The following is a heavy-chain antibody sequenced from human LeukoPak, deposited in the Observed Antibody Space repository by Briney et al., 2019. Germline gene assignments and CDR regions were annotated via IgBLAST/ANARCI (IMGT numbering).Heavy chain of an antibody. Sequence: SEILSLTCTVSGGSISSYYWSWIRQPPGKGLEWIGYIYYSGSTNYNPSLKSRVTISVDTSKNQFSLKLSSVTAADTAVYYCASLRERSYYARGFDYWGQGTLVTVSS. J-gene: IGHJ4*02. CDR3: ASLRERSYYARGFDY. CDR2: IYYSGST. V-gene: IGHV4-59*08. CDR1: GGSISSYY. D-gene: IGHD1-26*01.